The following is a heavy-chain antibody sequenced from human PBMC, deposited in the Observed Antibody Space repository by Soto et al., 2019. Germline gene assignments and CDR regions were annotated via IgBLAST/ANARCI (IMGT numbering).Heavy chain of an antibody. D-gene: IGHD3-22*01. J-gene: IGHJ6*01. CDR2: IIPIFDIT. V-gene: IGHV1-69*01. Sequence: QVQLVQSGAEVKKPGSSVKVSCKASGGTFRSYSISWVRQAPGQGLEWMGGIIPIFDITNYAQKFQGRVTITANESTSTAYMELSSLGSDDTAVYYCARPDEGGYSSNHHYYY. CDR1: GGTFRSYS. CDR3: ARPDEGGYSSNHHYYY.